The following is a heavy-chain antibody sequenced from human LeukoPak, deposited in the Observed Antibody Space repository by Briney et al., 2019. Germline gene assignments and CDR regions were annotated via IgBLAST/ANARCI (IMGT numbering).Heavy chain of an antibody. D-gene: IGHD5-12*01. J-gene: IGHJ4*02. CDR1: GYTFTDYY. CDR2: INPNSGGT. Sequence: ASVKASCKASGYTFTDYYMHWVRQAPGQGLEWMGWINPNSGGTNYAQKFQGRVTMTRDTSISTAYMELSRLRSDDTAVYYCARDQGYRRNFDYWGQGTLVTVSS. V-gene: IGHV1-2*02. CDR3: ARDQGYRRNFDY.